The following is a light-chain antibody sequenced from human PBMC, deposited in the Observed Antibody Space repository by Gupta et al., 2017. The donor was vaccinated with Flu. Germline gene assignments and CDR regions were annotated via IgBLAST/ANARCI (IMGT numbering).Light chain of an antibody. CDR2: DSS. Sequence: DIQMTQSPSSLSASVGDRVTITCQASQDISNYLNWYQQKPGKAPQLLIYDSSRLETGVPSRFSGSGSGTDFAFTINSLQPEDIATYYCQHHNGLPYTFGQGTKLEI. CDR1: QDISNY. J-gene: IGKJ2*01. CDR3: QHHNGLPYT. V-gene: IGKV1-33*01.